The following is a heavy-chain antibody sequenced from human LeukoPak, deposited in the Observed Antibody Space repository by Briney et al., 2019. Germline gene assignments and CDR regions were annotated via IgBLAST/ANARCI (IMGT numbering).Heavy chain of an antibody. CDR2: INPNSGAT. D-gene: IGHD6-13*01. J-gene: IGHJ4*02. Sequence: GASVKVSCKASGYTFTGYYMHWVRQAPGQGLEWLGWINPNSGATKYAQKFQGRVTMTRDTSIRTAYMELSSVTAADTAVYYCARAHGIAAAYDYWGQGTLVTVSS. V-gene: IGHV1-2*02. CDR1: GYTFTGYY. CDR3: ARAHGIAAAYDY.